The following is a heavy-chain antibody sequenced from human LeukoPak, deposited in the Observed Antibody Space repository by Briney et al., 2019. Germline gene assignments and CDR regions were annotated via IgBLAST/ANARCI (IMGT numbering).Heavy chain of an antibody. CDR3: ARGLDCQTGLLYYGMDV. Sequence: GESLKISCKGSGYSFTSYWISWVRQMPGKGLEWMGRIDPSDSYTNYSPSFQGHVTISADKSISTAYLQWSSLKASDTAMYYCARGLDCQTGLLYYGMDVWGQGTTVTVSS. V-gene: IGHV5-10-1*01. CDR2: IDPSDSYT. CDR1: GYSFTSYW. J-gene: IGHJ6*02. D-gene: IGHD2-21*01.